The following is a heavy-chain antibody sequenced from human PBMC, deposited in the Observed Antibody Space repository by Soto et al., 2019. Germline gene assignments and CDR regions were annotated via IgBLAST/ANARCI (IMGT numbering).Heavy chain of an antibody. V-gene: IGHV1-2*06. D-gene: IGHD2-8*01. Sequence: QVQLVQSGAEVKKPGASVKVSCKASGYSFTDYHIHWVRQAPGQGLEWLGRINPKSGGTSTAQKFQGGVTMTTDTSISTASMELTRLTSDDTAIYYCARGDSTDCSNGECSFFYNHDMDVWGQGTTVTVSS. CDR2: INPKSGGT. CDR1: GYSFTDYH. J-gene: IGHJ6*02. CDR3: ARGDSTDCSNGECSFFYNHDMDV.